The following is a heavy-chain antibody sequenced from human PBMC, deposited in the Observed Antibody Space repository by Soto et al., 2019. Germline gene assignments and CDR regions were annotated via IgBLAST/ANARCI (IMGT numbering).Heavy chain of an antibody. CDR1: GGSFSGYY. J-gene: IGHJ6*02. CDR3: AKWDV. CDR2: INHSGST. V-gene: IGHV4-34*01. Sequence: SKTLSLTCSVYGGSFSGYYGSWIRQPPGKGLEWIGEINHSGSTNYNPSLKSRVTISVDTSKNQFSLKMRSVTAADTAVYYCAKWDVWGQGTTVTVSS.